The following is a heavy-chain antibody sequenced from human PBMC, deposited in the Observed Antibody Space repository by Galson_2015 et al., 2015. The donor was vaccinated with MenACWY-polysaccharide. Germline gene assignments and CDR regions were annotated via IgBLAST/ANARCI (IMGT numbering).Heavy chain of an antibody. D-gene: IGHD2-8*02. J-gene: IGHJ4*02. Sequence: SLRLSCAASGFVFNNYWMSWIRQSPGTGLERVANIKHDGSETYYLDSVKGRFVVSRDNARNSLYLQMSGLRAEDTAVYYCVRDWWCGRAACYYFDFWGQGTLVTVSS. CDR2: IKHDGSET. V-gene: IGHV3-7*01. CDR3: VRDWWCGRAACYYFDF. CDR1: GFVFNNYW.